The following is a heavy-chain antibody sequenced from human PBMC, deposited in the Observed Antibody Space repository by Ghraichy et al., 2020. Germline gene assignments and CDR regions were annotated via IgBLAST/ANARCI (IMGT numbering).Heavy chain of an antibody. CDR1: GFTFGDYA. D-gene: IGHD6-6*01. J-gene: IGHJ4*02. V-gene: IGHV3-49*03. CDR3: TRDPIAAPFDY. Sequence: GGSLRLYCTASGFTFGDYAMSWFRQAPGKGLEWVGFIRSKAYGGTTEYAASVKGRFTISRDDSKSIAYLQMNSLKTEDTAVYYCTRDPIAAPFDYWGQGTLVTVSS. CDR2: IRSKAYGGTT.